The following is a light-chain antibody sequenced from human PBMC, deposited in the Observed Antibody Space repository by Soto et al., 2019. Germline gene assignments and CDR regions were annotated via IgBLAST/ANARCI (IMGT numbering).Light chain of an antibody. CDR3: QQSYATVRT. J-gene: IGKJ4*01. Sequence: DIQMTHSPSTLSGSLGDRVTITCRASQSISSYLNWYQQKPGKAPKLLIYAASRLQSGVPARFSGSGAETDFTLTITSLQPEDFGIYYCQQSYATVRTFGGGTKVDIK. CDR1: QSISSY. V-gene: IGKV1-39*01. CDR2: AAS.